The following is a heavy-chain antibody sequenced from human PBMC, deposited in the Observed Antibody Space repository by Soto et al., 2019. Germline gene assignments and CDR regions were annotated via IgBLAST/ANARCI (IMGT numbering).Heavy chain of an antibody. CDR1: GYKFINHY. V-gene: IGHV1-46*01. J-gene: IGHJ4*02. CDR2: INPNGGGT. CDR3: ARDSSASATSYSFDN. D-gene: IGHD6-25*01. Sequence: ASVKVSCKASGYKFINHYMHWVRQVPGVGLEWMGIINPNGGGTDYSQKFQGRVTMTRDTSANTVHMELSSLRSEDTGVYFCARDSSASATSYSFDNWGQGTLVTVSS.